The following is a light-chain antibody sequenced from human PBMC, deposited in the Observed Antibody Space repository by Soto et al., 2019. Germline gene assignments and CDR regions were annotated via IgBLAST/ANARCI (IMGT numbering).Light chain of an antibody. CDR2: GAS. V-gene: IGKV3-15*01. Sequence: EIVMTQSPATLSVSPGERATLSCRASQSVSSNLAWYQQKPGQAPRLLIYGASTRATGIPARFSGSGSGTEFTITISSLQSEDFAVYYYQQYNNWPTFGQGTKVEIK. J-gene: IGKJ1*01. CDR1: QSVSSN. CDR3: QQYNNWPT.